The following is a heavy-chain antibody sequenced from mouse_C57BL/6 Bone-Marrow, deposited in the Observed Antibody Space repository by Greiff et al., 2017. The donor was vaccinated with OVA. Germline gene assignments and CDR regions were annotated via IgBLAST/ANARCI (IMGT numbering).Heavy chain of an antibody. CDR3: VTTVVHPYYFDY. CDR1: GYTFTSYG. D-gene: IGHD1-1*01. J-gene: IGHJ2*01. V-gene: IGHV1-81*01. Sequence: VQRVESGAELARPGASVKLSCKASGYTFTSYGISWVKQRTGQGLEWIGEIYPRSGNTYYNEKFKGKATLTADKSSSTAYMELRSLTSEDSAVYFCVTTVVHPYYFDYWGQGTTLTVSS. CDR2: IYPRSGNT.